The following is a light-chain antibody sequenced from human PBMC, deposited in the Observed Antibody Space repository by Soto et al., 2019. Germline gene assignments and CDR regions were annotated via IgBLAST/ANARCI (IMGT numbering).Light chain of an antibody. CDR1: SSNIGKNY. CDR2: DSS. V-gene: IGLV1-51*01. CDR3: ATWDSSLSAYG. Sequence: QSVLTQPPSVSAAPGQKVTITCSGSSSNIGKNYISWYQQLPGTAPKLLIYDSSQRPSGIPDRVSGSKSGTSATLGITGLQPGDEADYYCATWDSSLSAYGFGTGTKLTVL. J-gene: IGLJ1*01.